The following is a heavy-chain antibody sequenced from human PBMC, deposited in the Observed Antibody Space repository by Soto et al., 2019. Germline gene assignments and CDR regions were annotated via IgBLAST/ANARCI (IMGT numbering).Heavy chain of an antibody. CDR3: ARVTWENDPTRKKDSYYGMDI. CDR2: FSASGNYT. V-gene: IGHV3-11*05. CDR1: GFKFRDFY. Sequence: PGGSLRLSCAASGFKFRDFYMSWIRYTPAKGLEWLSYFSASGNYTKYADSAKGRFTISRDNAKNSLFLQMTTLRTEDTALYYCARVTWENDPTRKKDSYYGMDIWGQGTTVTVSS. J-gene: IGHJ6*01. D-gene: IGHD1-26*01.